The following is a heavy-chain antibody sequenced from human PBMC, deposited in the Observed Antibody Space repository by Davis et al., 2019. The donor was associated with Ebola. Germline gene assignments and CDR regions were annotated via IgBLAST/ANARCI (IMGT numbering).Heavy chain of an antibody. Sequence: GESLKISCAASGSTISGYYMTWIRQAPGKGLEWVSYISGGSTTIYFADSVKGRFTVSRDNAKNTLYLQMDSLRAEDTAIYYCARAPNSGSFSDYWGQGTLVTVSS. V-gene: IGHV3-11*01. J-gene: IGHJ4*02. CDR3: ARAPNSGSFSDY. CDR1: GSTISGYY. CDR2: ISGGSTTI. D-gene: IGHD1-26*01.